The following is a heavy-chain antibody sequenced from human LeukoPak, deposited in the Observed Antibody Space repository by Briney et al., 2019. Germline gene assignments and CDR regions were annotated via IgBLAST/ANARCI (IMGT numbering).Heavy chain of an antibody. CDR1: GFTVSSNY. CDR2: IYSGSAT. CDR3: ARGRGLSEKRHGDSLYYYYAMDV. J-gene: IGHJ6*02. Sequence: PGGSLRLSCAASGFTVSSNYMSWVRLAPGKGLEWVSIIYSGSATYNADFVKGRFTISRHNSKNTLYLEMNNLSPEDTAVYYCARGRGLSEKRHGDSLYYYYAMDVWGQGTTVTVSS. D-gene: IGHD2-21*02. V-gene: IGHV3-53*04.